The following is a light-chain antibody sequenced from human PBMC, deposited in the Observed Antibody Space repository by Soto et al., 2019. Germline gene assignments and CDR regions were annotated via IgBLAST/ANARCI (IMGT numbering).Light chain of an antibody. CDR3: QQANSVPWT. J-gene: IGKJ1*01. Sequence: IPLIQSPSSVSESVGDRVIVTCRASQRISSWLAWYHQRPGKAPKLLIYATSTLETGVPSRFSGSGSGRDFTLTISSLQPEDLGTYFCQQANSVPWTFGQGTKVDIK. CDR1: QRISSW. CDR2: ATS. V-gene: IGKV1-12*01.